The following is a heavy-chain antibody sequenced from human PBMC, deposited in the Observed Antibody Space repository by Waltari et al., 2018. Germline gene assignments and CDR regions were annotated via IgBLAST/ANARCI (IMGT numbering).Heavy chain of an antibody. V-gene: IGHV4-59*12. Sequence: VQLVESGGGLVQPGGSLRLSCAASGFTFSSYWMSWVRKAPGKGLEWIGYIYYSGSTIYNPSLKIRVTISVDTSKNQFSLKLSSVTAADTAVYYCARADNGMVTNYYYYMDVWGKGTTVTVSS. CDR3: ARADNGMVTNYYYYMDV. CDR2: IYYSGST. D-gene: IGHD5-18*01. CDR1: GFTFSSYW. J-gene: IGHJ6*03.